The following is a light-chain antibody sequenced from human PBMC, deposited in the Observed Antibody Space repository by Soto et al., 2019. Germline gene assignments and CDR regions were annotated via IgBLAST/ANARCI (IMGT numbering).Light chain of an antibody. CDR1: QDISNY. Sequence: IQMTQSLSTLSASVGDRVTITCQASQDISNYLNWYQQKPGKAPKLLIYDASNLEAGVPSRFRGSGSGTDFTFTISRLQPEDIATYYCQQYENRPTFGQGTRLEIK. CDR2: DAS. CDR3: QQYENRPT. V-gene: IGKV1-33*01. J-gene: IGKJ5*01.